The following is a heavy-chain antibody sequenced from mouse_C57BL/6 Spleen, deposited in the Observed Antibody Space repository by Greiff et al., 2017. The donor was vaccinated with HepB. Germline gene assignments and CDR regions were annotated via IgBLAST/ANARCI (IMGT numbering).Heavy chain of an antibody. CDR1: GFSLTSYG. CDR3: ATSSGYGGFAY. Sequence: VQGVESGPGLVAPSQSLSITCTVSGFSLTSYGVDWVRQSPGKGLEWLGVIWGVGSTNYNSALKSRLSISKDNSKSQVFLKMNSLQTDDTAMYYCATSSGYGGFAYWGQGTLVTVSA. V-gene: IGHV2-6*01. J-gene: IGHJ3*01. D-gene: IGHD3-2*02. CDR2: IWGVGST.